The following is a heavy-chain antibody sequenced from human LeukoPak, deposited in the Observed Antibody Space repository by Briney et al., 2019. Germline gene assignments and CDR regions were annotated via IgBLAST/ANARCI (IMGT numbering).Heavy chain of an antibody. CDR1: GGSISSGDYY. D-gene: IGHD5-18*01. CDR2: IYYSGST. Sequence: PSQTLSLTCTVSGGSISSGDYYWSWIRQPPGKGLEWIGYIYYSGSTYYNPSLRSRVTISEDTSKNQFSLKLNSVTAADTAVYYCARGRGSYGRWGQGTLVTVSS. J-gene: IGHJ4*02. V-gene: IGHV4-30-4*01. CDR3: ARGRGSYGR.